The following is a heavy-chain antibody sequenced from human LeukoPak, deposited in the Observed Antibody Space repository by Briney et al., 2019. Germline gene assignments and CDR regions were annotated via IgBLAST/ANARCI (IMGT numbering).Heavy chain of an antibody. CDR3: ARGVDCSSTSCYPGAFDI. V-gene: IGHV4-34*01. CDR1: GGSFSGYY. J-gene: IGHJ3*02. D-gene: IGHD2-2*01. CDR2: INHSGST. Sequence: SETLSLTCAVYGGSFSGYYWSWIRQPPGKGLEWIGEINHSGSTNYNPSLKSRATISVDTSKNQFSLKLSSVTAADTAVYYCARGVDCSSTSCYPGAFDIWGQGTMVTVSS.